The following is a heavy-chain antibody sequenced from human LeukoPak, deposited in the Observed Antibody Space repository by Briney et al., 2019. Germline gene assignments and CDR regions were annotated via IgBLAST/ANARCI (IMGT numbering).Heavy chain of an antibody. CDR1: GFTFSAYY. Sequence: GGSLRLSCAASGFTFSAYYMHWVRQAPGKGLVWASRINSGGSSTNYADSVKGRFTISRDNAKNTLYLQMNSLRVEDTAVYYYARSYGSGKFDYWGPGTLVAVSS. CDR3: ARSYGSGKFDY. J-gene: IGHJ4*02. D-gene: IGHD6-19*01. V-gene: IGHV3-74*01. CDR2: INSGGSST.